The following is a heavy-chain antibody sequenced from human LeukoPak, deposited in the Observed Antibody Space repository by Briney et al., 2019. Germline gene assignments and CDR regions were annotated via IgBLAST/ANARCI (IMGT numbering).Heavy chain of an antibody. CDR3: ARGRVYSNYLFDY. D-gene: IGHD4-11*01. J-gene: IGHJ4*02. CDR2: INPNSGGT. Sequence: ASVKVSCTASGYTFTGYYMHWVRQAPGQGLEWMGWINPNSGGTNYAQKLQGRVTMTTDTSTSTAYMELRSLRSDDTAVYYCARGRVYSNYLFDYWGQGTLVTVSS. V-gene: IGHV1-2*02. CDR1: GYTFTGYY.